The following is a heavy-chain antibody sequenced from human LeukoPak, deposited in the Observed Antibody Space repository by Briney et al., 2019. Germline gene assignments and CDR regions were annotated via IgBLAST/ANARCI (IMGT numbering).Heavy chain of an antibody. Sequence: ASVKVSCQASGFTFTSSAMQWVRQARGQRLEWIGWIVVGSGNTNYAQKFQERVTITRDMSTSTAYMELSSLRSEDTAVYYCAAPKRIVGAVGDAFDIWGQGTMVTVSS. D-gene: IGHD1-26*01. CDR2: IVVGSGNT. V-gene: IGHV1-58*02. CDR3: AAPKRIVGAVGDAFDI. CDR1: GFTFTSSA. J-gene: IGHJ3*02.